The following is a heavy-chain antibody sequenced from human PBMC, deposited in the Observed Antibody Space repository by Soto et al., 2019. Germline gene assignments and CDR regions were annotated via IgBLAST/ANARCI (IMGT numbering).Heavy chain of an antibody. J-gene: IGHJ4*02. D-gene: IGHD3-10*01. CDR1: GGSLSSYW. CDR2: IYYTGST. Sequence: SETLSLTCTVSGGSLSSYWWSWIRQPPGKGLEWIGYIYYTGSTNYNPSLKSRVTISLDASKNQFSLNLNSATAADTAVYYCASGPAPSGTYNYFFDYWGQGNLVTV. CDR3: ASGPAPSGTYNYFFDY. V-gene: IGHV4-59*01.